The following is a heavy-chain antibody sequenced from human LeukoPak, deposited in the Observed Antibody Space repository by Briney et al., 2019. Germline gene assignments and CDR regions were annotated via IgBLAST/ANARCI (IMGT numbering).Heavy chain of an antibody. Sequence: GGSLRLSCAASGFTFSSYSMNWVRQAPGKGLEWVSSISSSSSYIYYADSVKGRFTISRDNAKNSLYLQMNSLRAEDTAVYYCARQTGDYPDFDYWGQGTRVTVSS. J-gene: IGHJ4*02. D-gene: IGHD7-27*01. V-gene: IGHV3-21*01. CDR3: ARQTGDYPDFDY. CDR2: ISSSSSYI. CDR1: GFTFSSYS.